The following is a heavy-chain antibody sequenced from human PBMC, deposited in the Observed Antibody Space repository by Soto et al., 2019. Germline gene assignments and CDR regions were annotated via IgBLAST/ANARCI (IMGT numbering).Heavy chain of an antibody. V-gene: IGHV4-39*02. CDR1: GDSISTRSNY. CDR3: AREGPPIRAHNPPEYFQH. Sequence: PSETLSLTCTVSGDSISTRSNYWAWIRQPPGKGLEWIGSIYYTGGTYYHPSLKSRVTLFLDTSKNQFSLNLSSVSAADTAVYYCAREGPPIRAHNPPEYFQHWGQGTPVTVSS. CDR2: IYYTGGT. J-gene: IGHJ1*01.